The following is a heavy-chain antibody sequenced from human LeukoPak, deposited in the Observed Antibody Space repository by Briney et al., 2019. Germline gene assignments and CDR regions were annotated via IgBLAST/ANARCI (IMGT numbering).Heavy chain of an antibody. J-gene: IGHJ4*02. V-gene: IGHV3-21*01. CDR1: GFTFSSYS. D-gene: IGHD2-2*01. CDR2: ISSSSSYI. CDR3: ARDLVVVPKRGY. Sequence: GGSLRLSCAASGFTFSSYSMNWVRQAPGKGLEWVSSISSSSSYIYYADSVKGRFTFSRDNAKNSLYLQMNSLRAEDTAVYYCARDLVVVPKRGYWGQGTLVTVSS.